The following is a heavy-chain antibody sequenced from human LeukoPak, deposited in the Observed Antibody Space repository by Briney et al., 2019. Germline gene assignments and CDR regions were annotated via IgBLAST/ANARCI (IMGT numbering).Heavy chain of an antibody. J-gene: IGHJ4*02. CDR3: ARGVVDTAMMPLDS. Sequence: ASVKVSCKACRGTFSSYAISGVRQAPGQGLEGMGRIIPILGIANYAQKFQGRVTITADKSTSTAYMELSSLRSEDTAVYSCARGVVDTAMMPLDSWGPGTLGTVSS. V-gene: IGHV1-69*04. D-gene: IGHD5-18*01. CDR2: IIPILGIA. CDR1: RGTFSSYA.